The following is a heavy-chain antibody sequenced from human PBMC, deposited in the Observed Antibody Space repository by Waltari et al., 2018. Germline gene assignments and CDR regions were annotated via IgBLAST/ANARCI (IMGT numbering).Heavy chain of an antibody. V-gene: IGHV4-39*01. Sequence: QLQLQESGPGLVKPSETLSLTCTVSGGSISSSSYYWGWIRQPPGKGLEWIGSIYYSGSTYYNPSLKSRVTISVDTSKNQFSLKLSSVTAADTAVYYCARVGTAAAPFQHWGQGTLVTVSS. J-gene: IGHJ1*01. CDR1: GGSISSSSYY. D-gene: IGHD1-1*01. CDR2: IYYSGST. CDR3: ARVGTAAAPFQH.